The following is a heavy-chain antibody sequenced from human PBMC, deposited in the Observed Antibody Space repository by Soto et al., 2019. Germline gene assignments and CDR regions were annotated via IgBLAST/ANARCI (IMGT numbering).Heavy chain of an antibody. CDR2: ISAYNGNT. J-gene: IGHJ4*02. CDR3: ARDHYYYDSSGYYRYFDY. V-gene: IGHV1-18*04. D-gene: IGHD3-22*01. CDR1: GYTFTSYG. Sequence: GASVKVSCKASGYTFTSYGISWVRQAPGQGLEWMGWISAYNGNTNYAQKLQGRVTMTTDTSTSTAYMELRSLRSDDTAVYYCARDHYYYDSSGYYRYFDYWGQGTLVTVSS.